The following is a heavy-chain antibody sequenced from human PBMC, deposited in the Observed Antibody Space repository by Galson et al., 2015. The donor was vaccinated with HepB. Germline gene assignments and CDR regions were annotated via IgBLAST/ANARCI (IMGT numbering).Heavy chain of an antibody. J-gene: IGHJ6*03. Sequence: QSGAEVKKPGESLKISCKGSGYSFTSYWIGWVRQMPGKGLEWMGIIYPGDSDTRYSPSFQGQVTISADKSISTAYLQWSSLKASDTAMYYCARLPIAARYYYYYYMDVWGKGTTVTVSS. CDR3: ARLPIAARYYYYYYMDV. V-gene: IGHV5-51*03. CDR2: IYPGDSDT. CDR1: GYSFTSYW. D-gene: IGHD6-6*01.